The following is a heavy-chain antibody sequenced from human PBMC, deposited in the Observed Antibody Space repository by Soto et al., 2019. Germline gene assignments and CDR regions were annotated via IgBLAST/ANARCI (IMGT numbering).Heavy chain of an antibody. CDR1: GFTFRDHA. Sequence: GGSLRLSCVGSGFTFRDHAMRWVRQAPGRGLEWVSAISANGASIQHADSVKGRFSVSRDNAKNTVYLQMDNLRTEDSAVYYCAKDRYYDTPGWFDAWGQGSRVTVSS. V-gene: IGHV3-23*01. J-gene: IGHJ5*02. CDR2: ISANGASI. D-gene: IGHD3-22*01. CDR3: AKDRYYDTPGWFDA.